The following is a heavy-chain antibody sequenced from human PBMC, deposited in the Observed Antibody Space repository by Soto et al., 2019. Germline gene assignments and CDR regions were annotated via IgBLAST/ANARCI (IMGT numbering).Heavy chain of an antibody. Sequence: DVQLVESGGGLVQPGKSLRLSCEGSEIIFSRCVMSWVRQVPGKRREWVASIKDDGSEKYYSDAVKGRFIISRDNATTSLYLPMSRRIAEDTSVYFWVRVPLAIEGGHDCYYYMDVWGKGTTVTVSS. CDR3: VRVPLAIEGGHDCYYYMDV. D-gene: IGHD2-2*01. V-gene: IGHV3-7*01. J-gene: IGHJ6*03. CDR2: IKDDGSEK. CDR1: EIIFSRCV.